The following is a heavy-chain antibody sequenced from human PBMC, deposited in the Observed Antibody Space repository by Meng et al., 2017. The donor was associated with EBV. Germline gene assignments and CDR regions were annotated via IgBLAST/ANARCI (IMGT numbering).Heavy chain of an antibody. J-gene: IGHJ4*02. V-gene: IGHV2-5*02. Sequence: HITLKESGPALTKPPQTLTLTCTFSGFPLDTSGVAVGWIRQPPGKPLEWLALIYWDDDKRYSPSLESRLTITRGPSRNQVVLTMTNVDPADTGTYFCVHTSTPSSWQPDFWGQGTLVTVSS. CDR3: VHTSTPSSWQPDF. D-gene: IGHD6-13*01. CDR1: GFPLDTSGVA. CDR2: IYWDDDK.